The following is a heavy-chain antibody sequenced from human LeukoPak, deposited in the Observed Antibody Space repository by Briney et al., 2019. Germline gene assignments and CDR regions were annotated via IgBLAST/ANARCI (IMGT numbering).Heavy chain of an antibody. V-gene: IGHV4-34*01. CDR3: GGRVGRKRGSIFGG. CDR1: GGSFSDYY. CDR2: INHSGST. J-gene: IGHJ4*01. Sequence: SETLSLTCAVSGGSFSDYYWSWIRHPPGKGLEWIGEINHSGSTNYNPSFKSRLTITLDKTSNHTPLMLSSMTTADTAAYYYGGRVGRKRGSIFGGWSQGSLVTV. D-gene: IGHD3-16*01.